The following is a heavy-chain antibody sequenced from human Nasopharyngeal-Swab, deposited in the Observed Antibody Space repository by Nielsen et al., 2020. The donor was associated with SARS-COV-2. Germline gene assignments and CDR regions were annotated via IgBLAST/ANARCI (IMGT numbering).Heavy chain of an antibody. CDR3: ARHPVEYSSSPTVFFDY. J-gene: IGHJ4*02. V-gene: IGHV5-51*01. D-gene: IGHD6-6*01. CDR2: IYPGDSDT. Sequence: GESLKISCKGSGYSFTSYWIGWVRQMPGKGLEWMGIIYPGDSDTRYSPSFQGQVTISADKSISTAYLQWSSLKASDTAMYYCARHPVEYSSSPTVFFDYWGRGTLVTVSS. CDR1: GYSFTSYW.